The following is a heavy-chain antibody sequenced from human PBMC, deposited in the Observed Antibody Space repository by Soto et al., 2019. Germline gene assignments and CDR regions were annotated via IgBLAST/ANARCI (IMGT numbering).Heavy chain of an antibody. CDR3: AKTKEGGFDP. D-gene: IGHD3-16*01. J-gene: IGHJ5*02. CDR2: IYYSGSA. CDR1: GASIRSSTYY. V-gene: IGHV4-39*07. Sequence: PSETLSLTCTVSGASIRSSTYYWGWFRRPPGKGLEWIGSIYYSGSAYYNPSLKSRVIISVDTSKNQFFLKLTSVTATDTAVYYCAKTKEGGFDPWGQGILVTVSS.